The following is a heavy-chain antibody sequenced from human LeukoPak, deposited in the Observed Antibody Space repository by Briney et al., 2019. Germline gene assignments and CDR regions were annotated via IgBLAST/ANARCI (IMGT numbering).Heavy chain of an antibody. J-gene: IGHJ3*02. V-gene: IGHV3-21*04. CDR1: GFTFSSYS. CDR2: ISSSSSYI. D-gene: IGHD4-23*01. CDR3: ARPPTTVVTPDAFDI. Sequence: GGSLRLSCAASGFTFSSYSMNWVRQAPGKGLEWVSSISSSSSYIYYADSVKGRFTISRDNAKNSLYLQMNSLRAEDTAVYYCARPPTTVVTPDAFDIWGQGTMVTVSS.